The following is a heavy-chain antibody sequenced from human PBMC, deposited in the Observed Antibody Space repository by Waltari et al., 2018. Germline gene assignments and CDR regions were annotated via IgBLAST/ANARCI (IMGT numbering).Heavy chain of an antibody. V-gene: IGHV4-39*01. Sequence: QLQLQESGPGLVKPSETLSLTCTVSGGSISSSSYYWGWIRQPTGKGLEWIGSIYYSGSTYYNPSLKSRVTISVDTSKNQFSLKLSSVTAADTAVYYCARGVIPADIVATIWVGILDGMDVWGQGTTVTVSS. J-gene: IGHJ6*02. CDR2: IYYSGST. CDR1: GGSISSSSYY. D-gene: IGHD5-12*01. CDR3: ARGVIPADIVATIWVGILDGMDV.